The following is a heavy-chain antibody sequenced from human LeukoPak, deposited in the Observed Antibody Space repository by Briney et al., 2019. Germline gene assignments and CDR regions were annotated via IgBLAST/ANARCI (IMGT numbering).Heavy chain of an antibody. CDR3: AYWFSSGPFDF. CDR1: GFTFAGYA. J-gene: IGHJ4*02. Sequence: PGGSLRLSCAASGFTFAGYAMTWVRQAPGKGLEWVSLISGSGGSTYYADVAKGRFTISRDNSKLALYLRMNSLRAEDTAVYYCAYWFSSGPFDFWGQGTLVTVSS. D-gene: IGHD6-6*01. CDR2: ISGSGGST. V-gene: IGHV3-23*01.